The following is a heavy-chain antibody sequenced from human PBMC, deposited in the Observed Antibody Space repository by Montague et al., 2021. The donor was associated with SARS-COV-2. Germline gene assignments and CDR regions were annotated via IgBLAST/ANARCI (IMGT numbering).Heavy chain of an antibody. CDR3: ARRDQYGSGTNGLLQF. CDR2: IHYDGSST. CDR1: GFTLSSYW. Sequence: SLRFSCAASGFTLSSYWMYWVRQAPGKGLVWISRIHYDGSSTNYADSVKGRFTISRDNPRNTLYLQMNSLTTEDTAVFYCARRDQYGSGTNGLLQFWGQGILVTVSS. V-gene: IGHV3-74*01. J-gene: IGHJ4*02. D-gene: IGHD3-10*01.